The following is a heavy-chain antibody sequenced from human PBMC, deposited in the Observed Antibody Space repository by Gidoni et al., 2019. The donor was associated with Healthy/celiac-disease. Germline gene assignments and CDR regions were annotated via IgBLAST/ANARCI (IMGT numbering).Heavy chain of an antibody. J-gene: IGHJ4*02. CDR3: ARAPHGGNSWVRGPSPFDY. V-gene: IGHV4-30-4*01. D-gene: IGHD2-21*02. Sequence: QVQPSQSAPGLVKSSPTLSLPRPVSACSLSSGDYYWSWIRQPPGKGLEWIGYIYYSGSTYYNPSLKSRVTISVDTSKSQFSRKLSSVTAADTAVYYCARAPHGGNSWVRGPSPFDYWGQGTLVTVSS. CDR2: IYYSGST. CDR1: ACSLSSGDYY.